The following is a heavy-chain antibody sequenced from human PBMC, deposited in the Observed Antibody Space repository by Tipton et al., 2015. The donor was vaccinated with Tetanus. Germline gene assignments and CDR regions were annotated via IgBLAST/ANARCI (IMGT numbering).Heavy chain of an antibody. CDR2: IYYSGST. D-gene: IGHD1-14*01. J-gene: IGHJ4*02. V-gene: IGHV4-59*01. CDR3: ARETPGAGHFDY. Sequence: TLSLTCTVSGGSINSYYWSWIRQPPGKGLEWIGYIYYSGSTNYNPSLRSRVTISVDTSKNQFSLKLSSATAADTAVYYCARETPGAGHFDYWGQGTPVTVSS. CDR1: GGSINSYY.